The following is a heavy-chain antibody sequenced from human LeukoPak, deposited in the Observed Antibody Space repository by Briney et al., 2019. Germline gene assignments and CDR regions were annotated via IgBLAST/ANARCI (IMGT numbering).Heavy chain of an antibody. J-gene: IGHJ3*02. CDR1: GYTFTSYW. V-gene: IGHV5-51*01. CDR3: AGQDIVVVATATRAFDI. D-gene: IGHD2-15*01. Sequence: GESLKISCKGSGYTFTSYWIAWVRQMPGKGLEWMGIIYPGDSDTRYSPSSQGQVTISADKSISTAYLQWSSLKASDAAMYYCAGQDIVVVATATRAFDIWGQGTMVTVSS. CDR2: IYPGDSDT.